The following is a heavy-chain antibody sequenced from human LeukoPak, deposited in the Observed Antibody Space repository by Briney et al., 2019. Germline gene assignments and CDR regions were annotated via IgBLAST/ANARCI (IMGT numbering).Heavy chain of an antibody. D-gene: IGHD3-3*01. CDR1: GFTVRRNV. V-gene: IGHV3-7*01. Sequence: QTGGSLRLSCVASGFTVRRNVMSWVRQAPGKGLEWVANIKQDGSEKYYVDSVKGRFTISRDNAKKSLYLQMNSLRAEDTAVYYCARDAEVGTLFGVLSRYNWFDPWGQGALVTVSS. J-gene: IGHJ5*02. CDR2: IKQDGSEK. CDR3: ARDAEVGTLFGVLSRYNWFDP.